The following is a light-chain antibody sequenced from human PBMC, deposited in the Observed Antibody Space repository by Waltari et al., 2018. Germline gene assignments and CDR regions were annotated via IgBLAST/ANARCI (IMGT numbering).Light chain of an antibody. CDR2: RVS. CDR3: HQSYSNPQT. CDR1: QTLNKF. J-gene: IGKJ2*01. Sequence: DVQLTQSPSSLSASVGDRVTITCRASQTLNKFLNWYRQMPGKAPELLISRVSNLQSGVPSRFSGSGSGTDFSLTISSLQPEDFATYYRHQSYSNPQTFGQGTKLKI. V-gene: IGKV1-39*01.